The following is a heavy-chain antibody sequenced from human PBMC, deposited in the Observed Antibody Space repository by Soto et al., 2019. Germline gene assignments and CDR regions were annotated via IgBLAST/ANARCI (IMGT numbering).Heavy chain of an antibody. CDR3: ARDTSRYDFWSGSYGMDV. CDR1: GFTFSSYA. V-gene: IGHV3-30-3*01. CDR2: ISYDGSNK. J-gene: IGHJ6*02. D-gene: IGHD3-3*01. Sequence: GGSLRLSCAASGFTFSSYAMHWVRQAPGKGLEWVAVISYDGSNKYYTDSVKGRFTISRDNSKNTLYLQMNSLRAEDTAVYYCARDTSRYDFWSGSYGMDVWGQGTTVTVSS.